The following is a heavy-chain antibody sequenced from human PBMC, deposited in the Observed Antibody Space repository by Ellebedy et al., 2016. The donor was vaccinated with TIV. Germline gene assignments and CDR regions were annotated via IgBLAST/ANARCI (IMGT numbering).Heavy chain of an antibody. CDR1: GYTFTSYG. V-gene: IGHV1-18*04. Sequence: AASVKVSCKASGYTFTSYGISWVRQAPGQGLEWMGSISGYNGNTKYAQNLQGRVTMTTDTSTSTAYMELRSLRSDDTAVYYCARLWFRSGDYQFDYWGQGTLVTVSS. CDR2: ISGYNGNT. J-gene: IGHJ4*02. CDR3: ARLWFRSGDYQFDY. D-gene: IGHD3-22*01.